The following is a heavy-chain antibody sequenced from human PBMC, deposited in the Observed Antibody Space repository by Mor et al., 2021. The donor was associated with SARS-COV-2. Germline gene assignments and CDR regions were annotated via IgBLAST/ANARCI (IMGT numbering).Heavy chain of an antibody. CDR3: ARGRDWLDY. D-gene: IGHD2-21*02. V-gene: IGHV3-11*05. Sequence: GRFTISRDNAQKSLYLQMNSLRVDDTAVYYCARGRDWLDYWGQGALVTVSS. J-gene: IGHJ4*02.